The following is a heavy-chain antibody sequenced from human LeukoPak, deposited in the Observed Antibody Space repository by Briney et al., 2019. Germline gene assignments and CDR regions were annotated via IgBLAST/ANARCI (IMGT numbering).Heavy chain of an antibody. CDR3: ARGRMATITASFDY. CDR1: GGTFSRYA. D-gene: IGHD5-24*01. Sequence: SVKVSCKASGGTFSRYAISWVRQAPGQGLEWMGGIIPIFGTANYAQKFQGRVTITADESTSTAYMELSSLRSEDTAVYYCARGRMATITASFDYWGQGTLVTVSS. V-gene: IGHV1-69*13. J-gene: IGHJ4*02. CDR2: IIPIFGTA.